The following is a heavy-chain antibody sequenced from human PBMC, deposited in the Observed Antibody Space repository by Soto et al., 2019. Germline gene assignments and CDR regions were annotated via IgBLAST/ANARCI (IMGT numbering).Heavy chain of an antibody. Sequence: PSETLSLTCTVSGGSISSYYGGWFRQPPGKGLEWIGYIYYSGSTTYNPSLKSRVIISVDRSKNQFSLKVSSVTAADTAVYYCARGNSGYGPYLDYWGQGTLVTVSS. CDR1: GGSISSYY. CDR2: IYYSGST. D-gene: IGHD5-12*01. V-gene: IGHV4-59*12. J-gene: IGHJ4*02. CDR3: ARGNSGYGPYLDY.